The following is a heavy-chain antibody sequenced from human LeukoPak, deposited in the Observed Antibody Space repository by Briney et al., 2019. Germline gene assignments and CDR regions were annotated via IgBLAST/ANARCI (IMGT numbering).Heavy chain of an antibody. J-gene: IGHJ4*02. CDR1: GFTFSSYW. V-gene: IGHV3-7*03. CDR3: AREITMLACFDY. Sequence: GGSLRLSCAASGFTFSSYWMSWVHQAPGKGLEWVANIEQDGSEKYYVDSVKGRFTISRDNAKDSLYLQMNSLRAEDTAVYYCAREITMLACFDYWGQGTLVTVSS. CDR2: IEQDGSEK. D-gene: IGHD3-10*01.